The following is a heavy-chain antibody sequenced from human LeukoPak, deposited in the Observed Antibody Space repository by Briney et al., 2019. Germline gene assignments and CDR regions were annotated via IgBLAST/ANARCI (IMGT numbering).Heavy chain of an antibody. D-gene: IGHD4-17*01. CDR1: RFTFRRSA. V-gene: IGHV3-30*04. CDR2: ICMAASNN. J-gene: IGHJ4*02. Sequence: PGGSLRLSCAASRFTFRRSAMYWVRQAPGKGLEWVADICMAASNNYNTDSVKGRFTISRDNSKNTLSLQMNSLKAENTAVYYCARDPTTRSNQRQFYFDYWGQGTLVTVSS. CDR3: ARDPTTRSNQRQFYFDY.